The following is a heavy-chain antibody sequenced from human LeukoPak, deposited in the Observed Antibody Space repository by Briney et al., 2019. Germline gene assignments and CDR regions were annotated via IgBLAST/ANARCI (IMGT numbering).Heavy chain of an antibody. D-gene: IGHD3-22*01. Sequence: PSETLSLTCTVSGGSISSSSYYWGWIRQPPGKGLEWIGEINHSGSTNYNPSLRSRVTISVDTSKNQFSLKLSSVTAADTAVYYCARRGVYYDSSGYHYYFDYWGRGTLVTVSS. CDR2: INHSGST. CDR1: GGSISSSSYY. J-gene: IGHJ4*02. CDR3: ARRGVYYDSSGYHYYFDY. V-gene: IGHV4-39*07.